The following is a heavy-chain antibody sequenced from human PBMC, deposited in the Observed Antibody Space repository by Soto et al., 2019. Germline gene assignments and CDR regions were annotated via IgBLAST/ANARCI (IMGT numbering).Heavy chain of an antibody. CDR1: GYTITNFG. V-gene: IGHV1-18*01. Sequence: GASVKVSCKASGYTITNFGISWVRQAPGQGLEWMGWISAYNGNTDSVKGRFTVSRDNAKNSLYLQMNSLRVEDTAVYYCARPTYYYDSSGPPGYWGQGTLVTVSS. CDR2: ISAYNGNT. D-gene: IGHD3-22*01. J-gene: IGHJ4*02. CDR3: ARPTYYYDSSGPPGY.